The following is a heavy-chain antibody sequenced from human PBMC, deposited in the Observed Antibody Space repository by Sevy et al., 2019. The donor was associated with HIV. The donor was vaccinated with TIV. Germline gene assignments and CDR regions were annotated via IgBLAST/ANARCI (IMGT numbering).Heavy chain of an antibody. J-gene: IGHJ5*01. CDR2: TDYSGST. V-gene: IGHV4-39*01. CDR1: GASISSSRYY. CDR3: ARYLRGDFAGGFDS. Sequence: SETLSLTCSVSGASISSSRYYWGWIRQPPGKGLEWIGSTDYSGSTYYTPALKSRGTISGDASKNQFSLKLRSVTAADTAFYYCARYLRGDFAGGFDSWGQGALVTVSS. D-gene: IGHD4-17*01.